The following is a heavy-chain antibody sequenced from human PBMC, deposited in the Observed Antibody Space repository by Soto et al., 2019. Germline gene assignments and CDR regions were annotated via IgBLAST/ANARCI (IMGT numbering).Heavy chain of an antibody. CDR1: GFSFRDYW. J-gene: IGHJ6*03. CDR2: IKQDGSEK. D-gene: IGHD1-1*01. V-gene: IGHV3-7*01. Sequence: GGSLRLSCAASGFSFRDYWVTWVRQAPGKGLDWVANIKQDGSEKYYLDSLKGRFTISRDNAKNSVYLLMNSLRAEDTAVYYWARGKDGRRAGTYYFDMDVWGKGTTVTVSS. CDR3: ARGKDGRRAGTYYFDMDV.